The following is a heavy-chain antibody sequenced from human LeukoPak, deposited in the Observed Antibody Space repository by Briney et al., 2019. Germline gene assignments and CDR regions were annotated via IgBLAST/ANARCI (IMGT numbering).Heavy chain of an antibody. J-gene: IGHJ4*02. Sequence: ASVKVSCKASGYTFTGYYMHWVRQAPGQGLEWMGRINPNSGGTNYAQKFQGRVTMTRDTSISTAYMELSRLRSDDTAVYYCARVWYSSGWVDYWGQRTLVTVSS. V-gene: IGHV1-2*06. CDR2: INPNSGGT. CDR3: ARVWYSSGWVDY. D-gene: IGHD6-19*01. CDR1: GYTFTGYY.